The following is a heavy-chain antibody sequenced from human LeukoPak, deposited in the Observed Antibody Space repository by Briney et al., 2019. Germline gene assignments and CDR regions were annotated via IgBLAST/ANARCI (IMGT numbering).Heavy chain of an antibody. CDR2: VSGSGDNT. CDR1: GFTFRRHA. D-gene: IGHD5-18*01. CDR3: ACTAYYYYYLDV. J-gene: IGHJ6*03. V-gene: IGHV3-23*01. Sequence: PGGSLRLSCAASGFTFRRHAMSWVRQAPGEGLEWVSAVSGSGDNTYYADSVKGRFTISRDNSKNTLYLHMSSLRAEDTAVYYCACTAYYYYYLDVWGKGTTVTVSS.